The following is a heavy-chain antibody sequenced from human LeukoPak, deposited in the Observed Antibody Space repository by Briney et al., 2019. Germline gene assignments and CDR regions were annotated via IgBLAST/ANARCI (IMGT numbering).Heavy chain of an antibody. CDR2: VNPHSGTT. Sequence: ASVKVSCKTSGYPFLDYYLQWLRPAPGQRLEWMGWVNPHSGTTTYAQHFQGRVTMTRDASTNTVHMELTSLRTDDTALYFCARIGGDYDSGVYDSHGFDKWGQGTMVIVSS. V-gene: IGHV1-2*02. D-gene: IGHD4-17*01. J-gene: IGHJ3*02. CDR3: ARIGGDYDSGVYDSHGFDK. CDR1: GYPFLDYY.